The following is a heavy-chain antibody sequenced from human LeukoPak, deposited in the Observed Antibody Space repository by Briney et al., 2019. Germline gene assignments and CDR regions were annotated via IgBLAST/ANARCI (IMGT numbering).Heavy chain of an antibody. Sequence: PGGSLRLSCAASGFTVGSNYMSWVRQAPGKGLEWVSVIYSGGSTYYADSVKGRFTISRDNSKNTLYLQMNSLRAEDTAVYYCARFDYGDYFDYWGQGTLVTVSS. D-gene: IGHD4-17*01. J-gene: IGHJ4*02. CDR2: IYSGGST. V-gene: IGHV3-66*01. CDR1: GFTVGSNY. CDR3: ARFDYGDYFDY.